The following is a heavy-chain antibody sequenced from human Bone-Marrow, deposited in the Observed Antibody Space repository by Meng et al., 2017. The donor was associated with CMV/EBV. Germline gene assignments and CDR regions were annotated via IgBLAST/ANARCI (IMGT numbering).Heavy chain of an antibody. CDR3: TANSGYGFDY. J-gene: IGHJ4*02. Sequence: AVSGFTFSNAWMSWSRQAPGKGLGWVGRIKSKTDGGTIDYAAPVRGRFTMSRDDSKNTLYLQMNSLKTEDTAVYYCTANSGYGFDYWSQGTLVTVSS. CDR2: IKSKTDGGTI. D-gene: IGHD5-12*01. V-gene: IGHV3-15*01. CDR1: GFTFSNAW.